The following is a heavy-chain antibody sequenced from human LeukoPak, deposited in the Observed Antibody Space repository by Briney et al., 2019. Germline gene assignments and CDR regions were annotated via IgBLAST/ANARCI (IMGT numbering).Heavy chain of an antibody. V-gene: IGHV4-34*01. Sequence: PSETLSLTCAVYGGSFSGYYWSWIRQPPGKGLEWIGEINHSGSTNYKPSLKSRVTISEDTSKNQFSLKLSSVTAADTAVYYCARDGWTGSYYYYYYGLDVWGQGTTVTVSS. J-gene: IGHJ6*02. CDR3: ARDGWTGSYYYYYYGLDV. CDR2: INHSGST. CDR1: GGSFSGYY. D-gene: IGHD3-10*01.